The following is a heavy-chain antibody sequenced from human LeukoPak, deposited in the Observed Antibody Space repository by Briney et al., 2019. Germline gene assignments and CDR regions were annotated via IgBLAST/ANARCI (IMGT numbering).Heavy chain of an antibody. D-gene: IGHD1-26*01. CDR2: VNPNSGDT. J-gene: IGHJ5*01. Sequence: ASVKVPCKASGYTFTRYYLHWVRQAPGQGLEWMGCVNPNSGDTNYAQKFQGSATMTRDTSISTVYMELSRLRSDDTAVYYCARASGSYWWFDSWGQGTLVTVSS. CDR3: ARASGSYWWFDS. CDR1: GYTFTRYY. V-gene: IGHV1-2*02.